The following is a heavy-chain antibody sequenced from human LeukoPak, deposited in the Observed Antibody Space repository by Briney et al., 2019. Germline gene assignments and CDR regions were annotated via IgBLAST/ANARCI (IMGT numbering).Heavy chain of an antibody. V-gene: IGHV3-21*01. J-gene: IGHJ5*02. Sequence: GGSLRLSCEASGFNFFKYSINWVRQAPGKGLEWVSSISSSETSSSRFIYYADSVRGRFTISRDNAKNSLYLQMNSLRAEDTAVYYCARDRSSGWFDPWGQGTLVTVSS. D-gene: IGHD3-10*01. CDR2: ISSSETSSSRFI. CDR3: ARDRSSGWFDP. CDR1: GFNFFKYS.